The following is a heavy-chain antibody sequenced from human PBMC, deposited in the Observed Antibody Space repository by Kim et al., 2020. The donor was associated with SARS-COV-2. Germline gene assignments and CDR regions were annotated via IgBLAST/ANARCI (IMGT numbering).Heavy chain of an antibody. J-gene: IGHJ3*02. CDR2: ISYDGSNK. CDR1: GFTFSSYA. D-gene: IGHD3-22*01. Sequence: GGSLRLSCAASGFTFSSYAMHWVRQAPGKGLEWVAVISYDGSNKYYADSVKGRFTISRDNSKNTLYLQMNCLRAEDTAVYYCARDLSDSSGYYDVRGQQVGAFGIWGQGTMVTVSS. V-gene: IGHV3-30*04. CDR3: ARDLSDSSGYYDVRGQQVGAFGI.